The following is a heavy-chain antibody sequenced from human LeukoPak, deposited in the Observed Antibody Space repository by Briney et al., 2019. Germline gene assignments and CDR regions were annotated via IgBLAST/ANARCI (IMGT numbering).Heavy chain of an antibody. V-gene: IGHV3-30*18. D-gene: IGHD3-22*01. CDR1: GFTFSSYG. Sequence: GGSLRLSCAASGFTFSSYGMHWVRQAPGKGLEWVAVISYDGSNKYYADSVKGRFTTSRDNSKNTLYLQMNSLRAEDTAVYYCAKGYYDSSGPQLNAFDIWGQGTMVTVSS. J-gene: IGHJ3*02. CDR2: ISYDGSNK. CDR3: AKGYYDSSGPQLNAFDI.